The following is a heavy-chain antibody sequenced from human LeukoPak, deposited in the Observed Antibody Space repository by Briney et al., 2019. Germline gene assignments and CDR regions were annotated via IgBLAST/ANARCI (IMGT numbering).Heavy chain of an antibody. V-gene: IGHV4-59*12. J-gene: IGHJ4*02. CDR1: GGSISSYY. Sequence: PSEALSLTCTVSGGSISSYYWSWIRQPPGKGLEWIGYIYYSGSTYYNPSLKSRVTISVDTSKNQFSLKLSSVTAADTAVYYCARDLVLGDWGQGTLVTVSS. CDR2: IYYSGST. CDR3: ARDLVLGD. D-gene: IGHD2-21*01.